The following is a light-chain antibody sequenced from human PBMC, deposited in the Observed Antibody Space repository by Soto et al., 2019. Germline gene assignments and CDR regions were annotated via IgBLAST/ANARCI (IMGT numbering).Light chain of an antibody. CDR1: SSDVGGYNY. V-gene: IGLV2-14*01. Sequence: QSALTQPASVSGSPGQSITISCTGTSSDVGGYNYVSWYQQHPGKAPKLMIYDVSNRPSGVSNRFSGSKSGNTASLTISGLHAEDEAAYYCSSYTTTSTLYVVFGGGTKLTVL. CDR2: DVS. J-gene: IGLJ2*01. CDR3: SSYTTTSTLYVV.